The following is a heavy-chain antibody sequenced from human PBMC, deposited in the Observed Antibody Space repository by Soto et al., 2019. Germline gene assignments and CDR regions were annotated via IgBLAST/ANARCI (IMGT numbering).Heavy chain of an antibody. Sequence: EVQLVESGGGLVQSGRSLRLSCAASGFTFVDYAMHWVRQATGKGLEWVSRITWNRGTVDYEESVKGRFTMSRDKAKNSLYLQMNSLRAEDTALYYCAKGGYSSDWDLGSWGQGPLFTVSS. D-gene: IGHD6-25*01. CDR1: GFTFVDYA. CDR2: ITWNRGTV. V-gene: IGHV3-9*01. CDR3: AKGGYSSDWDLGS. J-gene: IGHJ4*02.